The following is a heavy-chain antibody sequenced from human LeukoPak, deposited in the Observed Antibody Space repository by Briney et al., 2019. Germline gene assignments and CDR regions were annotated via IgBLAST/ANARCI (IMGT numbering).Heavy chain of an antibody. J-gene: IGHJ2*01. CDR3: ARVMVGATNWYFDL. Sequence: SETLSLTCAAYGGSFSGYYWSWIRQPPGKGLEWIGEINHSGSTNYNPSLKSRVTISVDKSKNQFSLKLSSVTAADTAVYYCARVMVGATNWYFDLWGRGTLVTVSS. D-gene: IGHD1-26*01. V-gene: IGHV4-34*01. CDR1: GGSFSGYY. CDR2: INHSGST.